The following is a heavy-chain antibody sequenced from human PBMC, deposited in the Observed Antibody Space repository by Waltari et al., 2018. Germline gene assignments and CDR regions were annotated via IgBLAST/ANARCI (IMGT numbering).Heavy chain of an antibody. CDR1: GFTFSSYA. CDR2: ISGSGGST. J-gene: IGHJ3*02. Sequence: EVQLLESGGGLVQPGGSLRLSCAASGFTFSSYAMSWVRQAPGKGLEWVSAISGSGGSTYYADSWKGRFTISRDNSKNTLYLQMNSLRAEDTAVYYCAKEGYCSGGSCYRRTLDAFDIWGQGTMVTVSS. V-gene: IGHV3-23*01. D-gene: IGHD2-15*01. CDR3: AKEGYCSGGSCYRRTLDAFDI.